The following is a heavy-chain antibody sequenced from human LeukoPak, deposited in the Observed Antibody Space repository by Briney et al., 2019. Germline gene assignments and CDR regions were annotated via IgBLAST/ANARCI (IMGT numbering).Heavy chain of an antibody. CDR1: GYTFNSYP. V-gene: IGHV1-18*01. J-gene: IGHJ4*02. Sequence: ASVKVSCKASGYTFNSYPITWVRQAPGQGLEWMGWITTYNGNTNYAQKLQGRVTITTDTSTSTAYMDLGGLRSDDTAVYYCARGYDYGDYVGDFDYWGQGTLVTVSS. D-gene: IGHD4-17*01. CDR3: ARGYDYGDYVGDFDY. CDR2: ITTYNGNT.